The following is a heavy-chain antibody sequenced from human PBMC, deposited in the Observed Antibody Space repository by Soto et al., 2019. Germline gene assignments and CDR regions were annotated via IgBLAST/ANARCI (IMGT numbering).Heavy chain of an antibody. CDR1: GFTFGSYA. D-gene: IGHD1-26*01. J-gene: IGHJ2*01. CDR2: IGVSSGSP. CDR3: VKTIMRGSRFWYFVL. Sequence: EVQLLDSGGDLVQPGGSLRLSCAASGFTFGSYAMTWVRQASGKGLEWVSSIGVSSGSPQYADSVKGRCTISRDNSQSMLSLQMNSLRVEDTAVYYCVKTIMRGSRFWYFVLWGRGSLVTVS. V-gene: IGHV3-23*01.